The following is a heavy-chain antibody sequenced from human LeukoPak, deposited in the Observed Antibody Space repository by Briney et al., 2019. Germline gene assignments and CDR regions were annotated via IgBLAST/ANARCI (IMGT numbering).Heavy chain of an antibody. CDR2: INPNSGGT. CDR1: GYTFTGYY. V-gene: IGHV1-2*02. J-gene: IGHJ6*03. D-gene: IGHD2/OR15-2a*01. Sequence: ASVKVSCKASGYTFTGYYMHWVRQAPGQGLEWMGWINPNSGGTNYAQKFQGRVTMTRDTSISTVYMELSSLRSEDTAVYYCARSEDFYYMDVWGKGTTVTVSS. CDR3: ARSEDFYYMDV.